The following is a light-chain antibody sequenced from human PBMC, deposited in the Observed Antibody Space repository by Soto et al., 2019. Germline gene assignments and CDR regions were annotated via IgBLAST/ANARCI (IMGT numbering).Light chain of an antibody. CDR1: QAFNTR. CDR2: LAS. Sequence: EIVLTQSPATLSSFPGDRVTLSCRASQAFNTRLAWYQHKPGQAPRLLIYLASNRAAGVPARFSGSGSGTDFTLTISDVEPEDFAVYYCHQRQSWPRTFGQGNKVDIK. J-gene: IGKJ1*01. V-gene: IGKV3-11*01. CDR3: HQRQSWPRT.